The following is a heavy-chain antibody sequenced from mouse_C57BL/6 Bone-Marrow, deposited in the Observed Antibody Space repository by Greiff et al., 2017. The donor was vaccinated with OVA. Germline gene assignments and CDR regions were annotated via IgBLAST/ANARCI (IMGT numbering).Heavy chain of an antibody. CDR1: GYAFSSSW. D-gene: IGHD2-3*01. V-gene: IGHV1-82*01. J-gene: IGHJ2*01. CDR3: ARHEDGYYASYFDY. Sequence: VKLMESGPELVKPGASVKISCKASGYAFSSSWMNWVKQRPGKGLEWIGRIYPGDGDTNYNGKFKGKATLTADKSSSTAYMQLSSLTSEDSAVYFCARHEDGYYASYFDYWGQGTTLTVS. CDR2: IYPGDGDT.